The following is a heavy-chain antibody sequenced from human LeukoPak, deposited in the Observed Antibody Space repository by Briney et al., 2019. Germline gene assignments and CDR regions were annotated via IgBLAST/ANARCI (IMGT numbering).Heavy chain of an antibody. CDR1: GYTFTSYY. CDR3: ARVQARLRLGELSLSY. Sequence: GASVKVSCKASGYTFTSYYMHWVRQAPGQGLEWMGIINPIGGSTSYAQKFQRRVTMTRETSTSTVYMELSSLRSEETAVYYCARVQARLRLGELSLSYWGQGTLVTVSS. J-gene: IGHJ4*02. V-gene: IGHV1-46*01. D-gene: IGHD3-16*02. CDR2: INPIGGST.